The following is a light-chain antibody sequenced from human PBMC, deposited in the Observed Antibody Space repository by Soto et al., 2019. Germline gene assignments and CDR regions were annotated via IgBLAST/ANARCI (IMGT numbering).Light chain of an antibody. V-gene: IGLV2-14*01. Sequence: QSALIQPPSVSGSPGQSVTISCTGTSSDVGSYDYVSWYQQHPGKAPTLLIYEVRSRPSGVSNRFSGSKSGNTASLTISGLQADDEADYYCSSYSNSGTLWLFGGGTKVTVL. CDR1: SSDVGSYDY. CDR3: SSYSNSGTLWL. CDR2: EVR. J-gene: IGLJ3*02.